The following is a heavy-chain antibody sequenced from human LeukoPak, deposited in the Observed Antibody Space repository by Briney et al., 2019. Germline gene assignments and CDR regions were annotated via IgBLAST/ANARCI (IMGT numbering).Heavy chain of an antibody. V-gene: IGHV3-21*01. Sequence: GGSLRLSCAASGFTFSSYTMNWVRLAPGKGLQWVSFISTSSSYIYYADSVKGRFTVSRDNAKNSLYLQMNSLRAEDTAVYYCARDLRPYSGYDNFAFDIWGQGTMVTVSS. D-gene: IGHD5-12*01. CDR3: ARDLRPYSGYDNFAFDI. CDR2: ISTSSSYI. CDR1: GFTFSSYT. J-gene: IGHJ3*02.